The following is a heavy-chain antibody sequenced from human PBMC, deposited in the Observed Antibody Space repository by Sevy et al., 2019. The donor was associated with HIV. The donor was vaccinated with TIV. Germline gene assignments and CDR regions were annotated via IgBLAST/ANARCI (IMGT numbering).Heavy chain of an antibody. CDR3: ARLYAAYDI. CDR1: GGFFSDYS. CDR2: VNHRGST. D-gene: IGHD2-2*01. V-gene: IGHV4-34*01. Sequence: SETLSLTCAIYGGFFSDYSWNWIRQSPGKGLEWIGEVNHRGSTNYNPSLKSRVTLSVDTSKNQFSLKLTSMTPADTAVYFCARLYAAYDIWGQGTLVTVSS. J-gene: IGHJ3*02.